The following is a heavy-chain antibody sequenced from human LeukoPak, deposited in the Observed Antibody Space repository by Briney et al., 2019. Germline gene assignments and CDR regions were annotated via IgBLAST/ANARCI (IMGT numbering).Heavy chain of an antibody. CDR2: IYYSGSP. D-gene: IGHD3-10*01. V-gene: IGHV4-30-2*03. CDR1: GGSISSGGYS. CDR3: ARTRYYYNSRSYGAPYYFDY. J-gene: IGHJ4*02. Sequence: SETLSLTCAVSGGSISSGGYSWSWIRQPPGKGLEWIGYIYYSGSPYYNPSLKSRVTISVDTSKNQFSLKLSSVTAADTAVYYCARTRYYYNSRSYGAPYYFDYWGQGTLVTVSS.